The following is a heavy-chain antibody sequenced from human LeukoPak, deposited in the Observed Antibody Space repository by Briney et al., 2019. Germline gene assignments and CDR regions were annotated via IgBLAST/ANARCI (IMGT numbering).Heavy chain of an antibody. CDR2: MPYDGNNK. D-gene: IGHD6-19*01. J-gene: IGHJ4*02. V-gene: IGHV3-30*02. Sequence: GGSLRLSCAASGFTFSSHGMHWVRQGPGKGLEWVAFMPYDGNNKYYADSVKGRFTISRDNSKNTLYLQMNSLRAEDTAVYYCAKDLRIAVAATRGLDYWGQGTLVTVSS. CDR3: AKDLRIAVAATRGLDY. CDR1: GFTFSSHG.